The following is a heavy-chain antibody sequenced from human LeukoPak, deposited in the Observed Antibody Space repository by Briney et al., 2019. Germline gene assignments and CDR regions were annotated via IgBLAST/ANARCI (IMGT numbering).Heavy chain of an antibody. CDR2: INPNSGGT. J-gene: IGHJ4*02. CDR1: GYTFTGYY. CDR3: ARGPAFWELLFDY. V-gene: IGHV1-2*02. Sequence: ASVKVSCKASGYTFTGYYMHWVRQAPGQGLEWMGWINPNSGGTNYAQKFQGRVTMTRDTSTSTAYMELSRLRSDDTAVYYCARGPAFWELLFDYWGQGTLVTVSS. D-gene: IGHD1-26*01.